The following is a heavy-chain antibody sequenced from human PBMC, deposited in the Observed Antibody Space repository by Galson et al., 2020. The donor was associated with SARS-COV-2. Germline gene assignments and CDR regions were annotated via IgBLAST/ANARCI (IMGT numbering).Heavy chain of an antibody. J-gene: IGHJ2*01. D-gene: IGHD3-22*01. CDR1: GYSVSTTNY. CDR3: ARQGVNMIVLVTVPGWYFDL. Sequence: SETLSLTCTVSGYSVSTTNYWGWVRQPPGRGLEWIGSVYPSGTTYYNPSLKSRVTISVDTSKNQFSLRLDSVTAADTALYYCARQGVNMIVLVTVPGWYFDLWGRGTLVTVSS. CDR2: VYPSGTT. V-gene: IGHV4-38-2*02.